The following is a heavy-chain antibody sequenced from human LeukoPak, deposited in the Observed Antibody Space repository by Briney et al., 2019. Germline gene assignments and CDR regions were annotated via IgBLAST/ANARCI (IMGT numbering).Heavy chain of an antibody. V-gene: IGHV4-39*07. CDR2: IYYSGST. Sequence: SETLSLTCTVSGGSISSSSYYWGWIRQPPGKGLEWIGSIYYSGSTYYNPSLKSRVTISVDTSKNQFSLKLSSVTAADTAVYYCARDLGGYYGSGTPFDIWGQGTMVTVSS. J-gene: IGHJ3*02. CDR1: GGSISSSSYY. D-gene: IGHD3-10*01. CDR3: ARDLGGYYGSGTPFDI.